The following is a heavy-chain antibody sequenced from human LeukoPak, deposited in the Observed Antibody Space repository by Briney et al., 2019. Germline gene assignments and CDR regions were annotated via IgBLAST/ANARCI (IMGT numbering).Heavy chain of an antibody. CDR3: ASALIGYYYDSSGYLPRDYFDY. J-gene: IGHJ4*02. CDR2: ISSSGSTI. D-gene: IGHD3-22*01. CDR1: GFTFSSYE. V-gene: IGHV3-48*03. Sequence: GGSLRLSCAASGFTFSSYEMNWVRQAPGKGLEWVSYISSSGSTIYYADSVKGRFTISRDNAKNSLYLQMNSPRAEDTAVYYCASALIGYYYDSSGYLPRDYFDYWGQGTLVTVSS.